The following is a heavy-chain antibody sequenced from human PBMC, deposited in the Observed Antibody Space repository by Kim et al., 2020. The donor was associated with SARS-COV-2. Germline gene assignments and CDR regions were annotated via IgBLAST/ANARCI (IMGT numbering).Heavy chain of an antibody. D-gene: IGHD3-16*01. V-gene: IGHV3-23*01. CDR2: ISGGGVNK. CDR3: AKVVVMDDYNYYYYYGM. CDR1: GFTFDIYA. J-gene: IGHJ6*01. Sequence: GGSLRLSCVASGFTFDIYAMTWVRQAPGKGLEWVSVISGGGVNKFYADSVRGRFTISRDNSKNTLFLQMNSLRDEDTAPDYCAKVVVMDDYNYYYYYGM.